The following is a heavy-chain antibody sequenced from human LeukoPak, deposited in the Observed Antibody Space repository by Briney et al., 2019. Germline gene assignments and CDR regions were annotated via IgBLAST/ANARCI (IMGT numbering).Heavy chain of an antibody. V-gene: IGHV3-21*01. D-gene: IGHD2-21*02. CDR1: GFTFSSYS. CDR3: ARAPCGGDCPYWYFDL. CDR2: ISSSSSYI. J-gene: IGHJ2*01. Sequence: GGSLRLSCAASGFTFSSYSMNWVRQAPGKGLEWVSSISSSSSYIYYADSVKGRFTISRDNAKNSLYLQMNSLRAEDTAVYYCARAPCGGDCPYWYFDLWGRGTLVTVSS.